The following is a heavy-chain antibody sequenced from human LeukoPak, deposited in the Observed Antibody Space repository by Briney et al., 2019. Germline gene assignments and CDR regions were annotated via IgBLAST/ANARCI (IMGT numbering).Heavy chain of an antibody. CDR2: INHSGST. CDR3: ARGGGGYSYGYIY. J-gene: IGHJ4*02. Sequence: SETLSLTCAVYGGSFSGYYWSWIRQPPGKGLEWIGEINHSGSTNYNPSLKSRVTISVDTSKNQFSLKLSSVTAADTAVSYCARGGGGYSYGYIYWGQGTLVTVSS. CDR1: GGSFSGYY. V-gene: IGHV4-34*01. D-gene: IGHD5-18*01.